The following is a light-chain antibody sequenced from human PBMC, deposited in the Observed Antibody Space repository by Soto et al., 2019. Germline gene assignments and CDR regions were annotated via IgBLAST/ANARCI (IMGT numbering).Light chain of an antibody. Sequence: IVLTQSPGTLSLSPGKRATLSCRASQALKRSFLAWYQHKPGQSPRLLISGVSSRAAGVPDRFSGSGSGTDFTLTISSLEPQDSAVYFCQQYDNSPPTFAQGTKVEI. CDR3: QQYDNSPPT. J-gene: IGKJ1*01. CDR2: GVS. CDR1: QALKRSF. V-gene: IGKV3-20*01.